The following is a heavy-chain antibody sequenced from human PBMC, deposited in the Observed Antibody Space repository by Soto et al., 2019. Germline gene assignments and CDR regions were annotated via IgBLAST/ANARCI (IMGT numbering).Heavy chain of an antibody. D-gene: IGHD6-13*01. CDR1: GYSFTSYW. CDR2: IDPSDSYT. CDR3: ARQKGAAAGKEPYYYYGMDV. V-gene: IGHV5-10-1*01. Sequence: GESLKISCQGSGYSFTSYWISWVRQMPGKGLEWMGRIDPSDSYTNYSPSFQGHVTISADKSISTAYLQWSSLKASDTAMYYCARQKGAAAGKEPYYYYGMDVWGQGTTVTVSS. J-gene: IGHJ6*02.